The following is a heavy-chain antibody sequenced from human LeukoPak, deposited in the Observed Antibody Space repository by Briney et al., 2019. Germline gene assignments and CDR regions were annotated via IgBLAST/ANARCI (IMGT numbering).Heavy chain of an antibody. CDR3: AREVGNWNSLMPDY. Sequence: NLGGSLRLSCAASGFTFSSYAMSWVRQAPGKGLEWVSSISSSSSYIYYADSVKGRFTISRDNAKNSLYLQMNSLRAEDTAVYYCAREVGNWNSLMPDYWGQGTLVTVSS. D-gene: IGHD1-7*01. CDR1: GFTFSSYA. CDR2: ISSSSSYI. J-gene: IGHJ4*02. V-gene: IGHV3-21*01.